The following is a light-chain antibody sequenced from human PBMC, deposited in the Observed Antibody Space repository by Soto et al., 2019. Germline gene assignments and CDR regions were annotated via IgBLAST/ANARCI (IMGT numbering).Light chain of an antibody. CDR1: QSVTSY. V-gene: IGKV3-11*01. J-gene: IGKJ2*01. Sequence: EVVLTQSPATLSLSPGERATLSCRASQSVTSYLAWYQQKPGQAPRHLIYAASNRATGIPARFSGSGSGTDFTLTISSLEPEDFAVYYCQQRSNWPPVYTFGQGTKLEIK. CDR2: AAS. CDR3: QQRSNWPPVYT.